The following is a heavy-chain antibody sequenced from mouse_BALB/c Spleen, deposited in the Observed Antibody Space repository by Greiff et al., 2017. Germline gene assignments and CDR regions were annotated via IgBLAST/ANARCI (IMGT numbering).Heavy chain of an antibody. Sequence: DVKLQESGPGLVKPSQSLSLTCTVTGYSITSDYAWNWIRQFPGNKLEWMGYISYSGSTSYNPSLKSRISITRDTSKNQFFLQLNSVTTEDTATYYCARYRYDGWYFDVWGAGTTVTVSS. CDR1: GYSITSDYA. D-gene: IGHD2-14*01. V-gene: IGHV3-2*02. CDR3: ARYRYDGWYFDV. CDR2: ISYSGST. J-gene: IGHJ1*01.